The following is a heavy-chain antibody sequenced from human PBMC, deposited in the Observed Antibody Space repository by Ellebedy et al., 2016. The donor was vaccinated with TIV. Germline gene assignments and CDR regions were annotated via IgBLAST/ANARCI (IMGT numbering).Heavy chain of an antibody. J-gene: IGHJ3*01. Sequence: GESLKISCAASGFTFSTYDMNWARQAPGKGLEWVAHISVSSSTLHYADSAKGRFTISRDNAKNSLYLQMNSLRDEDTAVYYCATDLGTRAFDLWGQGTMVTVSS. CDR2: ISVSSSTL. CDR1: GFTFSTYD. CDR3: ATDLGTRAFDL. D-gene: IGHD1-1*01. V-gene: IGHV3-48*02.